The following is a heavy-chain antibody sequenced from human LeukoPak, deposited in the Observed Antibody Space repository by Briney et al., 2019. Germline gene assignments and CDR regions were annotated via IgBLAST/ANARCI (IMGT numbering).Heavy chain of an antibody. D-gene: IGHD3-22*01. CDR2: LIPTLGIA. V-gene: IGHV1-69*10. Sequence: SVKVSCKAPGGTFISYTISWVRQAPGQGLGWVGRLIPTLGIANYAQKFQGSVTITPDTSTSTAYMELCRLRSADTAVYYSARGPSYYYVCSGYQDYWGQGTLVTVSS. CDR3: ARGPSYYYVCSGYQDY. J-gene: IGHJ4*02. CDR1: GGTFISYT.